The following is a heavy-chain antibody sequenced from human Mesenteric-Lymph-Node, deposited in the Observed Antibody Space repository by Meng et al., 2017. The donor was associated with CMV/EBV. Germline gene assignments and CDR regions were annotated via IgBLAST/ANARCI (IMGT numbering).Heavy chain of an antibody. V-gene: IGHV1-69*05. CDR2: IIPFFGTA. J-gene: IGHJ4*02. Sequence: SVKVSCKAFGGTFSSYAISWVRQAPGQGLEWMGGIIPFFGTANYAQKFQGRVTITTDESTSTAYMELSSLRSEDTAVYFCARGDDSSGYYSFGIDYWGQGTLVTVSS. D-gene: IGHD3-22*01. CDR1: GGTFSSYA. CDR3: ARGDDSSGYYSFGIDY.